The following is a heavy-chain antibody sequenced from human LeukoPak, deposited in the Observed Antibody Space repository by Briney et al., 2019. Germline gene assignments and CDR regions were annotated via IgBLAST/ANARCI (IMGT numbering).Heavy chain of an antibody. D-gene: IGHD3-22*01. CDR1: GGSFSGYY. J-gene: IGHJ4*02. CDR3: ARGVGTYSSGYYYYDYFDY. V-gene: IGHV4-34*01. Sequence: SETLSLTCAVYGGSFSGYYWSWIRQPPGKGLEWIGEINHSGSTNYNPSLKSRVTISVDTSKNQFSLKLSSVTAADTAVYYCARGVGTYSSGYYYYDYFDYWGQGTLVTVSS. CDR2: INHSGST.